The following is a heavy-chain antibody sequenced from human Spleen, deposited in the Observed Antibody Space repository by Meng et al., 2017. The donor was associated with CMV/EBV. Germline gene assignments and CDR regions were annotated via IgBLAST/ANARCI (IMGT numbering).Heavy chain of an antibody. CDR2: IYSGGASST. D-gene: IGHD2-2*01. Sequence: GESLKISCAASGFTFSSYAMNWVRQAPGKGLEWVSLIYSGGASSTYYADSVKGRFTISRDNSKNSLYLQMNSLRAEDTAVYYCARSTSTSQSFYGYYYYGMDVWGQGTTVTVSS. CDR1: GFTFSSYA. CDR3: ARSTSTSQSFYGYYYYGMDV. J-gene: IGHJ6*02. V-gene: IGHV3-NL1*01.